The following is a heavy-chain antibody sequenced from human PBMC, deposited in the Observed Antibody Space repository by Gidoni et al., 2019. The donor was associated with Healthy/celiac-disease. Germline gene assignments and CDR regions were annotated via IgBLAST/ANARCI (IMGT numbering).Heavy chain of an antibody. V-gene: IGHV4-34*01. D-gene: IGHD3-22*01. CDR2: INHSGST. CDR1: GGFFSGYY. CDR3: ARGRNPIVVALYNWFDP. J-gene: IGHJ5*02. Sequence: VHLQPWGAGLLKPSEPLSLTCAVYGGFFSGYYWSWIRQPPGKGLEWIGEINHSGSTNYNPSLKSRVTRSVDTSKNQFSLKLSSVTAADTAVYYWARGRNPIVVALYNWFDPWGQGTLVTVSS.